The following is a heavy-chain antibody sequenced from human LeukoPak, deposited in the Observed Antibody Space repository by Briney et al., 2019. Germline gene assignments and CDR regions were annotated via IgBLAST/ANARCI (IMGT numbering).Heavy chain of an antibody. J-gene: IGHJ4*02. CDR2: INRSGST. Sequence: SETLSLTCAVYGGSFSGYYWSWIRQPPGKGLEWIGEINRSGSTNYNPSLKSRVTISVDTSKNQFSLKLSSVTAADTAVYYCARGRDLITTKLFDYWGQGTLVTVSS. D-gene: IGHD3-16*01. CDR3: ARGRDLITTKLFDY. V-gene: IGHV4-34*01. CDR1: GGSFSGYY.